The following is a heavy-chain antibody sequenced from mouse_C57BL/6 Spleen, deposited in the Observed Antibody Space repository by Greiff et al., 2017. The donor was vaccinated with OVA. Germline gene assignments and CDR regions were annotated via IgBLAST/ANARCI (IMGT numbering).Heavy chain of an antibody. J-gene: IGHJ4*01. CDR1: GFTFSDYG. CDR3: ARPRGSSYYYAMDY. Sequence: EVQRVESGGGLVKPGGSLKLSCAASGFTFSDYGMHWVRQAPEKGLEWVAYISSGSSTIYYADTVKGRFTISRDNAKNTLFLQMTSLRSEDTAMYYCARPRGSSYYYAMDYWGQGTSVTVSS. D-gene: IGHD1-1*01. V-gene: IGHV5-17*01. CDR2: ISSGSSTI.